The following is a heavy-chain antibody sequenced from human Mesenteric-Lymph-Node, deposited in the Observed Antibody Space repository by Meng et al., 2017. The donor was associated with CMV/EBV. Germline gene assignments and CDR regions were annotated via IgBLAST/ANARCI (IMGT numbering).Heavy chain of an antibody. Sequence: GGSLRLSCAASGFTFSSYWMSWVRQAPGKGLEWVSTISPSGGTTYYADSVRGRFIISRDNSKNTMFLQMNSLRGEDTAVYYCARTSESHDLWSGDYYRYFDRWGQGTLVTVSS. J-gene: IGHJ5*02. V-gene: IGHV3-23*01. CDR1: GFTFSSYW. D-gene: IGHD3-3*01. CDR2: ISPSGGTT. CDR3: ARTSESHDLWSGDYYRYFDR.